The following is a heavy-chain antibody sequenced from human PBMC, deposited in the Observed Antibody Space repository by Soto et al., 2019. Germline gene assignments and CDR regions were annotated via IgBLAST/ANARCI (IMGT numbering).Heavy chain of an antibody. D-gene: IGHD4-4*01. V-gene: IGHV3-15*01. CDR1: GFTFSNAW. CDR3: TTYYSNSYFDY. Sequence: GGSLSLSCAASGFTFSNAWMSWVRQAPGKGLEWVGRIKSKTDGGTTDYAAPVKGRFTISRDDSKNTLYLQMNSLKTEDTAVYYCTTYYSNSYFDYWGQGTLVTVSS. CDR2: IKSKTDGGTT. J-gene: IGHJ4*02.